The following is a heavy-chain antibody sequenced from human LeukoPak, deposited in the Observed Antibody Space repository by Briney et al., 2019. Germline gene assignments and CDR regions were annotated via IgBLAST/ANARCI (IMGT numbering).Heavy chain of an antibody. CDR3: ARDGRGSGWYDPAFDI. V-gene: IGHV3-66*01. Sequence: GGSLRLSCAASGFTVSSNYMSWVRQAPGKGLEWVSVIYSGGSTYYADSVMGRFTISRDNSKNTLYLQMNSLRAEDTAVYYCARDGRGSGWYDPAFDIWGQGTMVTVSS. D-gene: IGHD6-19*01. CDR2: IYSGGST. J-gene: IGHJ3*02. CDR1: GFTVSSNY.